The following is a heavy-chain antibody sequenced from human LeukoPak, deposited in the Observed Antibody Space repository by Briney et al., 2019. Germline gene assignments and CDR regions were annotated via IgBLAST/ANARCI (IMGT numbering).Heavy chain of an antibody. CDR2: ISTSGST. D-gene: IGHD4-17*01. V-gene: IGHV4-4*07. CDR3: ARGLPSYDDYVDYYFYMDV. Sequence: PSETLSLTCTVSGDSISGFYWSWIRQPAGKGLQWIGRISTSGSTNYNPSLKSRVTMSVDRSTNEFSLTVRSVTAADTALYYCARGLPSYDDYVDYYFYMDVWGKGTTVTVSS. J-gene: IGHJ6*03. CDR1: GDSISGFY.